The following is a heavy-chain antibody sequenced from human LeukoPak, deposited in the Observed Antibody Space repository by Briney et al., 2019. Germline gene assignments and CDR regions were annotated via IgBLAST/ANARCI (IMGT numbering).Heavy chain of an antibody. CDR1: GYTFTGYY. CDR2: INPSSGGT. Sequence: GASVKVSCKASGYTFTGYYMHWVRQAPGQGLEWMGWINPSSGGTNYAQKFQGRVTMTRDTSISTAYMELSRLRSDDTAVYYCASRSYDSSGYSYYYYYYGMDVWGQGTTVTVSS. CDR3: ASRSYDSSGYSYYYYYYGMDV. V-gene: IGHV1-2*02. J-gene: IGHJ6*02. D-gene: IGHD3-22*01.